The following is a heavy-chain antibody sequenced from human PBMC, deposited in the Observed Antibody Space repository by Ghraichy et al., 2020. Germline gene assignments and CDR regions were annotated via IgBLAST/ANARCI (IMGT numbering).Heavy chain of an antibody. Sequence: SETLSLTCTVSGGSISRTSYYWGWIRQAPGKGLEWIGSMYYSGSIYYNPSLKSRVTTSVDTSKNQFFLKLSSVTAADTAVYYCARHEGAGVDGYNDWYYGMDVWGQGTTVTVSS. CDR1: GGSISRTSYY. D-gene: IGHD5-24*01. CDR2: MYYSGSI. CDR3: ARHEGAGVDGYNDWYYGMDV. J-gene: IGHJ6*02. V-gene: IGHV4-39*01.